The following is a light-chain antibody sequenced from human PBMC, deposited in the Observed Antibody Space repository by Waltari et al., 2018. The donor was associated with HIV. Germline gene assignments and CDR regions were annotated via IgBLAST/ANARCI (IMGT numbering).Light chain of an antibody. Sequence: SSGLTQTPSVSVSPGQTARLTCPSSGLPAEYSSWYRQKPGQAPVLIIYKDIERPSGIPERIAGSRSGKTVTLTINNVQAEDDGDYYCQSTDFKGTWVFGGGTRLTVL. V-gene: IGLV3-25*03. CDR3: QSTDFKGTWV. J-gene: IGLJ3*02. CDR1: GLPAEY. CDR2: KDI.